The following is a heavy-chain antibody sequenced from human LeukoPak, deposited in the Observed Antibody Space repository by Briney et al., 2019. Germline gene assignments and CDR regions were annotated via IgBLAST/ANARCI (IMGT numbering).Heavy chain of an antibody. D-gene: IGHD6-13*01. V-gene: IGHV3-64*01. CDR3: ARDTAAAGTEYFDY. J-gene: IGHJ4*02. Sequence: GGSLRLSCAASGFTLSSYAMHWVRQAPGKGLEYVSAISSNGGSPYYANSVKGRFTISRDNSKNTLYLQVGSLRGEDMAVYYCARDTAAAGTEYFDYWGQGTLVTVSS. CDR2: ISSNGGSP. CDR1: GFTLSSYA.